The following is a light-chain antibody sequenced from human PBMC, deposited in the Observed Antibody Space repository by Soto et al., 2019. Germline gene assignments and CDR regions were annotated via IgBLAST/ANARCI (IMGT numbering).Light chain of an antibody. CDR1: TSNIGAGYD. CDR2: GAN. CDR3: QSYDNGVNVDVV. V-gene: IGLV1-40*01. Sequence: QSVLTQPPSVSGAPGQRVTISCTGSTSNIGAGYDVHWYQQLPGTAPKLLIYGANYRPSGVPDRFSASTSGTSASLVITGLHTEDEADYYCQSYDNGVNVDVVFAGGTKLTVL. J-gene: IGLJ2*01.